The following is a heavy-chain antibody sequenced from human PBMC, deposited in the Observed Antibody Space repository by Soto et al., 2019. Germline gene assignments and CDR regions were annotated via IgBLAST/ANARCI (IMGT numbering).Heavy chain of an antibody. D-gene: IGHD2-2*01. Sequence: GGSLRLSCAASGFTFSSYSMNCVRQAPGKGLEWVSYISGSSNIIYYADSVKGRFAISRDNAKNSLYLQMHSLRAEDTAVYYCARGRGIQVVLPATHPFDYWGQGTKVTVSS. CDR3: ARGRGIQVVLPATHPFDY. CDR2: ISGSSNII. J-gene: IGHJ4*02. CDR1: GFTFSSYS. V-gene: IGHV3-48*01.